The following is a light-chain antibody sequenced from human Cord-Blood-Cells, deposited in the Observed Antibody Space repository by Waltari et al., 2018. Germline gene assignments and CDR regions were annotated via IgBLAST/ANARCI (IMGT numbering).Light chain of an antibody. Sequence: QSALTQPRPVSVSPGPSVTLSCTGTSSDVGGYNYFSCYQQHPGKAPQLMMYAVSKRPSGVPDRFSGSKSGNTASLTISGLQAEDEADYYCCSYAGSYTYVVFGGGTKLTVL. CDR3: CSYAGSYTYVV. CDR1: SSDVGGYNY. V-gene: IGLV2-11*01. J-gene: IGLJ2*01. CDR2: AVS.